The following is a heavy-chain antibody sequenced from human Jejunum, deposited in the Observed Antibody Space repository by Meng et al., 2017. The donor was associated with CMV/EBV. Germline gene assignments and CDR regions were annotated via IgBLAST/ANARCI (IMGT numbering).Heavy chain of an antibody. D-gene: IGHD3-16*02. CDR1: GNTFTGYD. CDR3: ARDSSLSY. CDR2: INPNSGGT. Sequence: KVSCEASGNTFTGYDLHWVRQTPGQGLEWMGWINPNSGGTNYAQTFQGRVTMTRDTSISTAYMELSRLTSDDTAVYYCARDSSLSYWGQGTLVTVSS. V-gene: IGHV1-2*02. J-gene: IGHJ4*02.